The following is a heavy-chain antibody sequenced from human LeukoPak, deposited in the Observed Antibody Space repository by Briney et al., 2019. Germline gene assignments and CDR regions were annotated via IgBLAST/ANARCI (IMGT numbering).Heavy chain of an antibody. CDR3: ARQDTAMVKGWFDP. J-gene: IGHJ5*02. Sequence: PSETLSLTCAVSGYSISSGYYWGWIRQPPGRGLEWIGSINHHGNTYCNPSLKSRVAISIDTSKTDFSLKVTSVTAADTAVYFCARQDTAMVKGWFDPWGQGTLVTVSS. CDR1: GYSISSGYY. CDR2: INHHGNT. V-gene: IGHV4-38-2*01. D-gene: IGHD5-18*01.